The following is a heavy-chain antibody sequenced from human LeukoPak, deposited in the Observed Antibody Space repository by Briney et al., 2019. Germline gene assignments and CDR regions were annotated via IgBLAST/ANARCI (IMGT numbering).Heavy chain of an antibody. V-gene: IGHV1-69*13. J-gene: IGHJ4*02. Sequence: GASVKVSCKASGGTFSNYAINWVRQAPGQGLEWMGGIIPLFGTASYAQKFQGRVTISAVESMSTAYMQLSSLRSVDTAVYYCARGWLAESTVVTPYNYWGQGTLVTVSS. D-gene: IGHD4-23*01. CDR1: GGTFSNYA. CDR3: ARGWLAESTVVTPYNY. CDR2: IIPLFGTA.